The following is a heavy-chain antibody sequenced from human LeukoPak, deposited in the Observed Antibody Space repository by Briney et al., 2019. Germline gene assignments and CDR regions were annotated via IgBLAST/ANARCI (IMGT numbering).Heavy chain of an antibody. J-gene: IGHJ6*03. CDR2: IYTSGST. CDR3: ARDLYCSSTSCYFHGYYYYYMDV. Sequence: SETLSLTCTVSGGSISSGSYYWSWIRQPAGTGLEWIGRIYTSGSTNYNPSLKSRVTISVDTSKNQFSLKLSSVTAADTAVYYCARDLYCSSTSCYFHGYYYYYMDVWGKGTTVTVSS. D-gene: IGHD2-2*01. V-gene: IGHV4-61*02. CDR1: GGSISSGSYY.